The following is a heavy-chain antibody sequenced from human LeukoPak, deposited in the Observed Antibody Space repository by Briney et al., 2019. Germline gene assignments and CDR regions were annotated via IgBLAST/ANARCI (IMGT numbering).Heavy chain of an antibody. Sequence: GGSLRLSCAASGNYWMHWVRQAPGQGLVWVSHINSDGSWTSYADSVKGRFTISKDNAKNTVYLQMNSLRAEDTAVYYCVRGGTYCDSTCKGADYWGQGTLVAVSS. D-gene: IGHD2/OR15-2a*01. CDR2: INSDGSWT. CDR1: GNYW. J-gene: IGHJ4*02. CDR3: VRGGTYCDSTCKGADY. V-gene: IGHV3-74*01.